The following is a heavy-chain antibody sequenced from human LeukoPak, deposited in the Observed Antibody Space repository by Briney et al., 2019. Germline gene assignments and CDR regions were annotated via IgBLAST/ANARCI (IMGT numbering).Heavy chain of an antibody. D-gene: IGHD3-3*01. CDR1: GGSISSYY. CDR3: ARTSGYYDYFDY. Sequence: SETLSLTCTASGGSISSYYWSWIRQPPGKGLEWIGYIYYSGSTNYNPSLKSRVTISVDTSKNQFSLKLSSVTAADTAVYYCARTSGYYDYFDYWGQGTLVTVSS. J-gene: IGHJ4*02. V-gene: IGHV4-59*01. CDR2: IYYSGST.